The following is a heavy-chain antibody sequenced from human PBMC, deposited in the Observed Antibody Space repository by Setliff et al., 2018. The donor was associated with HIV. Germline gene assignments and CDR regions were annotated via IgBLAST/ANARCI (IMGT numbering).Heavy chain of an antibody. CDR2: MNPNTGVS. Sequence: ASVKVSCKTSGHPFSNYDIIWVRRATGQGLEWMGWMNPNTGVSGYALKFQARVTTTRDTSISTAYMELSSLTSEDTAVYYCARGKGVGGVVITGGLDVWGKGTTVTVSS. J-gene: IGHJ6*04. V-gene: IGHV1-8*01. CDR3: ARGKGVGGVVITGGLDV. D-gene: IGHD3-10*01. CDR1: GHPFSNYD.